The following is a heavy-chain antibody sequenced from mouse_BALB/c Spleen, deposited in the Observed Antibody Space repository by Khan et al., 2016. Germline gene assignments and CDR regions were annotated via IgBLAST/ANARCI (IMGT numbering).Heavy chain of an antibody. V-gene: IGHV14-4*02. CDR2: IDPENGDT. J-gene: IGHJ4*01. CDR1: GFNIKDYY. CDR3: NAGWLGRDYYAMDN. D-gene: IGHD4-1*01. Sequence: VQLQQSGAELVRSGASVKLSCTTSGFNIKDYYIHWVKQRPEQGLEWIGWIDPENGDTEYAPKFQGKATMTADTSSNTAYLQLSSLTSEDTAVYYCNAGWLGRDYYAMDNWGQGTSVTVSS.